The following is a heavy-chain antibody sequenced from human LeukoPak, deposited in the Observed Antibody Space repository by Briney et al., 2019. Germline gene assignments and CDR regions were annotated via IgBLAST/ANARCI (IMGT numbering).Heavy chain of an antibody. D-gene: IGHD6-6*01. Sequence: PGGSLRLSCAASGFTFSSFGMQWVRQAPGKGLEWVAIIWYDGSDKYYADSVKGRFTVSRDNSKNTLHLQVNSLRAEDTAVYYCARDRGTTSSAGYYFDTWGQGALVTVSS. J-gene: IGHJ4*02. V-gene: IGHV3-33*08. CDR1: GFTFSSFG. CDR2: IWYDGSDK. CDR3: ARDRGTTSSAGYYFDT.